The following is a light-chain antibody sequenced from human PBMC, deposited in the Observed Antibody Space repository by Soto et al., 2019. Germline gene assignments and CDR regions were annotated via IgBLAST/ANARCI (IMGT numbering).Light chain of an antibody. J-gene: IGKJ2*01. Sequence: DIVLTQSPATLSLSPGERATLSCRASQSVSSYLAWYQQRPGHVPRLLIYDASKRATGIPATFSARGSGTDFTLTISSLEPEDFAIYFCQQRSNWPPMYTFGQGTKLEIK. CDR1: QSVSSY. CDR3: QQRSNWPPMYT. V-gene: IGKV3-11*01. CDR2: DAS.